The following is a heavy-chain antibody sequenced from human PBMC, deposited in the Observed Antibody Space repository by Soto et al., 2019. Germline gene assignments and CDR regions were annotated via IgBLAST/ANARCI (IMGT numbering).Heavy chain of an antibody. CDR1: GFSLTTSGVG. Sequence: QITLNESGPTVVKPSETLTLTCTFSGFSLTTSGVGVGWIRQSPGKAPEWLAIIYWDDDKRYSASLKSKLTITNNTSKPQVVMTMASLDPADTATYYCSHRILRTVFGLVTTTAIYFDFWGQGTPVVVSS. D-gene: IGHD3-3*01. CDR2: IYWDDDK. J-gene: IGHJ4*02. CDR3: SHRILRTVFGLVTTTAIYFDF. V-gene: IGHV2-5*02.